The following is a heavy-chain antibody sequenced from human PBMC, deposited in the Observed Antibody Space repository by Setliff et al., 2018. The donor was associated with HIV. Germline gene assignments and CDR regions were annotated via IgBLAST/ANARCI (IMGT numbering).Heavy chain of an antibody. CDR1: GYTFSGYY. Sequence: ASVKVSCKTSGYTFSGYYLHWVRRAPGRGLEWMGWINPNSGATNYARNFQGRVTMTRDASISTAYMDLSSLTSDDTAVYYCALASIVSTARWNHWGRGTLVTVSS. J-gene: IGHJ4*02. CDR3: ALASIVSTARWNH. CDR2: INPNSGAT. V-gene: IGHV1-2*02. D-gene: IGHD1-26*01.